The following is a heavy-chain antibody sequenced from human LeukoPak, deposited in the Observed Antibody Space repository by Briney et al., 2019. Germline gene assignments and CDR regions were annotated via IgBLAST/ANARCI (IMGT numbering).Heavy chain of an antibody. D-gene: IGHD2/OR15-2a*01. Sequence: KPGGSLRLSCAGSGFTFSKDWMSWVRQAPGKGLEWLSYISSSGSAIYYADSVKGRFTISRDNAKNSLYLQMNSLRAEDTAVYYCAKPRSGHRNSWFDPWGQGTLVTVSS. CDR3: AKPRSGHRNSWFDP. CDR1: GFTFSKDW. V-gene: IGHV3-11*04. CDR2: ISSSGSAI. J-gene: IGHJ5*02.